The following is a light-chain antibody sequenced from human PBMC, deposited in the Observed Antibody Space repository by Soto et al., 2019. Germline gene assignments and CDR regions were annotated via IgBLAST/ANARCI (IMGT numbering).Light chain of an antibody. CDR2: DAS. CDR1: QSISSW. V-gene: IGKV1-5*01. CDR3: QQYNSYPYT. Sequence: DIQMTQSPSTLSASVGDRVTITCRASQSISSWLAWYQQKPGKAPKLLIYDASSLESGVPSRFRGSGSGTEFTLTISSLQHDDFATYYCQQYNSYPYTFGQGTKVDIK. J-gene: IGKJ2*01.